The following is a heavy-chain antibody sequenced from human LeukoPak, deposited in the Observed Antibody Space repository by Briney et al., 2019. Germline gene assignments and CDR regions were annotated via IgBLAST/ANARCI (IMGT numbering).Heavy chain of an antibody. CDR3: ATTSEMAFDY. Sequence: GGSLRLSCAASGFAFNFYAMNWVRQAPGKGLEWVSYISSSGSTIYYADSVKGRFTISRDNAKNSLYLQMNSLRAEVTAVYYCATTSEMAFDYWGQGTLVTVSS. D-gene: IGHD5-24*01. CDR1: GFAFNFYA. J-gene: IGHJ4*02. V-gene: IGHV3-48*03. CDR2: ISSSGSTI.